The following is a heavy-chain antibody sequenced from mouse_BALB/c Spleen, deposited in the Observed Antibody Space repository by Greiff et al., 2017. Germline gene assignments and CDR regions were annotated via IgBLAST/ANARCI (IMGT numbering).Heavy chain of an antibody. CDR2: IWAGGST. V-gene: IGHV2-9*02. CDR1: GFSLNSYG. Sequence: VQLQQSGPGLVAPSQSLSITCTVSGFSLNSYGVHWVSQPPGKGLEWLGVIWAGGSTNYNSALMSRLSISKDNYKSQVFLKMNSLQTDDTAMYYCARDRYYVSSYDYWGQGTTLTVSS. CDR3: ARDRYYVSSYDY. J-gene: IGHJ2*01. D-gene: IGHD1-1*01.